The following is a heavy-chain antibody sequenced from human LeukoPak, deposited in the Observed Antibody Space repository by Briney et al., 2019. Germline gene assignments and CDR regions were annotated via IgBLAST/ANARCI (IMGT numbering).Heavy chain of an antibody. CDR2: IYYSGST. J-gene: IGHJ5*02. Sequence: PSETLSLTCTVSGGSISSSSYYWGWIRQPPGKGLEWIGSIYYSGSTYYNPSLKSRVTISVDTSKNQFSLKLSSVTAADTAVYYCARQLPVDSIVLMVYATWFDPWGQGTLVTVSS. CDR1: GGSISSSSYY. D-gene: IGHD2-8*01. V-gene: IGHV4-39*07. CDR3: ARQLPVDSIVLMVYATWFDP.